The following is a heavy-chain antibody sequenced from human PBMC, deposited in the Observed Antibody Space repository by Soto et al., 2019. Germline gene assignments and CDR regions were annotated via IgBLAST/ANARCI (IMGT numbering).Heavy chain of an antibody. J-gene: IGHJ4*02. CDR2: IGSGGGSI. CDR1: GFTFSDYY. CDR3: ARRRDFLDS. V-gene: IGHV3-11*01. Sequence: VQLLESGGGLVKPGGSLRLSCAASGFTFSDYYMTWIRQAPGKGLEWVSYIGSGGGSIYYADSVKGRFTISSDNAKNSLYLQMNSLRAEDTAVYYCARRRDFLDSWGQGTLVTVSS. D-gene: IGHD3-3*01.